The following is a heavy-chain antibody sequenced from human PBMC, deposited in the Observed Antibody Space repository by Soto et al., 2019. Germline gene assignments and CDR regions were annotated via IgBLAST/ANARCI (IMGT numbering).Heavy chain of an antibody. CDR3: ARVKGSGYHNWFDP. V-gene: IGHV1-3*01. CDR1: GYTFTRYN. D-gene: IGHD3-22*01. Sequence: ASVKVSCKTPGYTFTRYNIYWVRQAPGQRLEWMGWINVGNGNTRYSQKLQGRVTMTTDTSTSTAYMELRSLRSDDTAVYYCARVKGSGYHNWFDPWGQGTLVTVSS. J-gene: IGHJ5*02. CDR2: INVGNGNT.